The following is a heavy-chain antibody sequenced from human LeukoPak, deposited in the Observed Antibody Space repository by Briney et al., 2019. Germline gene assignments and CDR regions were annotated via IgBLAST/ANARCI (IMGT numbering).Heavy chain of an antibody. J-gene: IGHJ4*02. CDR3: ARLISGGSYRYYFDY. Sequence: ASVKVSCKASGYTFTGYYMHWVRQAPGQGLEWMGWINPNSGGTNYAQKFQGRVTMTRDTSISTAYMELSRLRSDDTAVYYCARLISGGSYRYYFDYWGQGTLVTVSS. CDR1: GYTFTGYY. V-gene: IGHV1-2*02. D-gene: IGHD1-26*01. CDR2: INPNSGGT.